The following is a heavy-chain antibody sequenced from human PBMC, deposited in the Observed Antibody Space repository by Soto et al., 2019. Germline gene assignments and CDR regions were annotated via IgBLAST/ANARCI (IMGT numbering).Heavy chain of an antibody. Sequence: QVQLQESGPGLVKPSETLSLTCTVSGGSISSYYWSWIRQPPGKGLEWIGYIYYSGSTNYNPSLTSRVTISVDTSKYLCSLKLSSVAAADTAVYYCARGVTTPHFYYYYMDVWGKGTTVTVSS. V-gene: IGHV4-59*01. D-gene: IGHD4-17*01. CDR1: GGSISSYY. CDR2: IYYSGST. CDR3: ARGVTTPHFYYYYMDV. J-gene: IGHJ6*03.